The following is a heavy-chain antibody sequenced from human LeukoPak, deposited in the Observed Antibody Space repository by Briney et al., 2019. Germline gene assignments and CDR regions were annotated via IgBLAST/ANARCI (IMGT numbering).Heavy chain of an antibody. D-gene: IGHD5-24*01. V-gene: IGHV3-23*01. Sequence: GGTLRLSCAASGFTFSSYGMSWVRQAPGKGLEWVSAISGSGGSTYYADSVKGRFTISRDNSKNTLYLQMNSLRAEDTAVYYCAKKGSGVDGHKLYYYYMDVWGKGTTVTIS. CDR3: AKKGSGVDGHKLYYYYMDV. CDR2: ISGSGGST. CDR1: GFTFSSYG. J-gene: IGHJ6*03.